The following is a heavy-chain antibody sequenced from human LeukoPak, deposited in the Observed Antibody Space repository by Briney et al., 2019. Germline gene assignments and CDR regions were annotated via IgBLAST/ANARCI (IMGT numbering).Heavy chain of an antibody. V-gene: IGHV3-30*02. Sequence: PGGSLRLSCAASGFTFRTYGIHWVRQAPGKGLEWVAFIRNDGSKEYFADSVKGRFTISRDNSRNTLYLQMNSLRAEDTAVYYCAKDVTARGRHFKHWGQDTLVTVSS. J-gene: IGHJ1*01. CDR1: GFTFRTYG. D-gene: IGHD1-26*01. CDR2: IRNDGSKE. CDR3: AKDVTARGRHFKH.